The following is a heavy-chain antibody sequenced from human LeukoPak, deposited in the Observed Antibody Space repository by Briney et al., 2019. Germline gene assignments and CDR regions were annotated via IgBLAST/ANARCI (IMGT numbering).Heavy chain of an antibody. V-gene: IGHV5-51*01. Sequence: GESLKISCKGSGYSFTSYWIGWVRQMPGKGLEWMGIIYPGDSDTRYSPSFQGEVTISADKSISTAYLQWSSLKASDTAMYYCARRRLAAAVGVIFDYWGQGTPVTVSS. J-gene: IGHJ4*02. CDR1: GYSFTSYW. CDR2: IYPGDSDT. D-gene: IGHD6-13*01. CDR3: ARRRLAAAVGVIFDY.